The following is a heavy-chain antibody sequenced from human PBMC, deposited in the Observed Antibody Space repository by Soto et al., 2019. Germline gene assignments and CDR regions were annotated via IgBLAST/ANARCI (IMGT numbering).Heavy chain of an antibody. Sequence: ASLKVSCKASGYTFTSYGISWVRQAPGQGLEWMGWISAYNGNTNYAQKLQGRVTMTTDTSTSTAYMELRSLRSDDTAVYYCARRWGYDFWSGYYNGHAFDIWGQGTMVTVSS. J-gene: IGHJ3*02. CDR1: GYTFTSYG. D-gene: IGHD3-3*01. V-gene: IGHV1-18*01. CDR3: ARRWGYDFWSGYYNGHAFDI. CDR2: ISAYNGNT.